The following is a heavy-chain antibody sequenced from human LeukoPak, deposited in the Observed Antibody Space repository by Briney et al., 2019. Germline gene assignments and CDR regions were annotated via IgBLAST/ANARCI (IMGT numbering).Heavy chain of an antibody. J-gene: IGHJ4*02. Sequence: ASVKVSCKVSGYTLTELSMHWVRQAPGKGLEWMGGFDPEDGETIYAQKFQGRVTMTEDTSTDTAYMELSSLRSEDTAVYYCATDIRYYGSGSYYFSDYWGQGTLVTVSS. V-gene: IGHV1-24*01. CDR3: ATDIRYYGSGSYYFSDY. CDR1: GYTLTELS. CDR2: FDPEDGET. D-gene: IGHD3-10*01.